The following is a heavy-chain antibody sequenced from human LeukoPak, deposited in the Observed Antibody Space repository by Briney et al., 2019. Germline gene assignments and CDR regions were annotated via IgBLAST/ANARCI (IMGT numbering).Heavy chain of an antibody. J-gene: IGHJ4*02. CDR3: ARGSKQGGYSYGLDY. D-gene: IGHD5-18*01. CDR2: INHSGST. V-gene: IGHV4-34*01. Sequence: SETLSLTCAVYGGSFSGYYWSWIRQPPGKGLEWIGEINHSGSTNYNPSLKSRVTISVDTSKNQFSLKLSSVTVADTAVYYCARGSKQGGYSYGLDYWGQGTLVTVSS. CDR1: GGSFSGYY.